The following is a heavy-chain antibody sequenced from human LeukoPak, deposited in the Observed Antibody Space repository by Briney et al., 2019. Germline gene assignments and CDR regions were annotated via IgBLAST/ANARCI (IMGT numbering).Heavy chain of an antibody. J-gene: IGHJ4*02. CDR2: MYSGGDT. CDR3: ASQGGVTIIRAVPAFGY. V-gene: IGHV3-66*04. Sequence: GGSLRLSCAASGFTFKSYDMHWVRQVAGRGLEWVSVMYSGGDTYYADCAKCRFTFSRDNSKTTLYLQMNSLRPEDTAVYYWASQGGVTIIRAVPAFGYWGQGTLVTVSS. CDR1: GFTFKSYD. D-gene: IGHD3-10*01.